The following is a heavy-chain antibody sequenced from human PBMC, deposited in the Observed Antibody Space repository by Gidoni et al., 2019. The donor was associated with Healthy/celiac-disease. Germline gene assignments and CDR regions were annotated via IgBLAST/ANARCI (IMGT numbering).Heavy chain of an antibody. D-gene: IGHD3-22*01. Sequence: EVQLVESGGGLVQPGGSLSLSCAASGFPLSSYWMSWVRQAPGKGLEWVANIKQDGSEKYYVDSVKGRFTISRDNAKNSLYLQMNSLRAEDTAVYYCARGFGSGYLWPVFDYWGQGTLVTVSS. J-gene: IGHJ4*02. V-gene: IGHV3-7*01. CDR2: IKQDGSEK. CDR3: ARGFGSGYLWPVFDY. CDR1: GFPLSSYW.